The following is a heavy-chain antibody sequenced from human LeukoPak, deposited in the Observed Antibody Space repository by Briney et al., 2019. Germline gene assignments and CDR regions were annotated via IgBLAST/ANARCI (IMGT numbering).Heavy chain of an antibody. V-gene: IGHV3-21*01. CDR1: GFTFSSYS. CDR2: ISSSSSYI. CDR3: ARGEYPAGFYYYYYMDV. D-gene: IGHD2-2*01. J-gene: IGHJ6*03. Sequence: GGSLRLSCAASGFTFSSYSMNWVRQAPGMGLEWVSSISSSSSYIYYADSVKGRFTISRDDAKNSLYLQMNSLRAEDTAVYYCARGEYPAGFYYYYYMDVWGKGTTVTVSS.